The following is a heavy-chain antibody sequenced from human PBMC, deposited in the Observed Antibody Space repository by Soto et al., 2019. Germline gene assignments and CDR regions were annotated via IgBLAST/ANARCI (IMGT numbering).Heavy chain of an antibody. D-gene: IGHD2-15*01. CDR3: ARAGCDGGSCYTLVGLRYGMDV. CDR1: GFTFSNYV. CDR2: ISSDGNNK. Sequence: QVQLVESGGGVVQPGRSLRLSCAASGFTFSNYVMYWVRQAPGKGLEWVAVISSDGNNKYYADSVKGRFTISRDNSKNTLYMQMNSLRGEDPAVYYCARAGCDGGSCYTLVGLRYGMDVWGQGTTVTVSS. J-gene: IGHJ6*02. V-gene: IGHV3-30-3*01.